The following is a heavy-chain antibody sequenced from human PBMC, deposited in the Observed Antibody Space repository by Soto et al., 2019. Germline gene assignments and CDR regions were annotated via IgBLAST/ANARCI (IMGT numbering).Heavy chain of an antibody. CDR3: ASQLLVDAFDI. CDR2: ISSSSSYI. CDR1: GFTFSSYS. Sequence: VQLVESGGGLVKPGGSLRLSCPASGFTFSSYSMNWVRQAPGKGLEWVSSISSSSSYIYYADSVKGRFTISRDNAKNSLYLQMNSLRAEDTAVYYCASQLLVDAFDIWGQGTMVAVSS. V-gene: IGHV3-21*01. J-gene: IGHJ3*02. D-gene: IGHD2-2*01.